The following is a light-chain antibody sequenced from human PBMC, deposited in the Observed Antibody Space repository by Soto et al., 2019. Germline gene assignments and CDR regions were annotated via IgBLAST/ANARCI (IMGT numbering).Light chain of an antibody. Sequence: QSVLTQPPSVSAAPGQKVTISCSGSNSNIGNNEVSWYQQFPGAAPRLLVYDNNKRPSGIPGRFSDSKFDTSATLVITGLQTGDEADYYCGTWDNRLRAAVFGGGTKLTVL. CDR3: GTWDNRLRAAV. J-gene: IGLJ2*01. CDR1: NSNIGNNE. CDR2: DNN. V-gene: IGLV1-51*01.